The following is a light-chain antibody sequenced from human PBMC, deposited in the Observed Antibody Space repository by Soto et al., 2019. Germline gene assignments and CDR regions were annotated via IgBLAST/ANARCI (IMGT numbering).Light chain of an antibody. CDR2: DAS. V-gene: IGKV3-11*01. J-gene: IGKJ1*01. Sequence: IVLTQSPATLSLSPGERATLSCRASQSVGNWLAWYQQKPGQAPRLLIYDASNRATGIPARFSGSGSETDFTLTISSLEPEDFVVYYCQQRHWPWTFGQGTKVEIK. CDR1: QSVGNW. CDR3: QQRHWPWT.